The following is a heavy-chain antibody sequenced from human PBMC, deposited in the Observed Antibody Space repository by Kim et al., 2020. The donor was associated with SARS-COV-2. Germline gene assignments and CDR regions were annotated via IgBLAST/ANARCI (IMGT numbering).Heavy chain of an antibody. D-gene: IGHD6-19*01. CDR2: ISWDGGST. Sequence: GGSLRLSCAASGFTFDDYTMHWVRQAPGKGLEWVSLISWDGGSTYYADSVKGRFTISRDNSKNSLYLQMNSLRTEDTALYYCAKDIAWRWQWLVFDYWGQGTLVTVSS. J-gene: IGHJ4*02. CDR3: AKDIAWRWQWLVFDY. V-gene: IGHV3-43*01. CDR1: GFTFDDYT.